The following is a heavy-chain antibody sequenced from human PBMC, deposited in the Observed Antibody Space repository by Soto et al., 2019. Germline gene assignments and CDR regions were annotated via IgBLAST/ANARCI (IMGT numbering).Heavy chain of an antibody. Sequence: GASVKVSCKASEYTFVNHDINWVRQAPGRGLEWMGWMNPNSGNSGFAQKFQDRVTMTRDTSRDTAYMELRNLRSEDTAVYYCARSYYDSTGFAVDPWGQGTLVTVSS. D-gene: IGHD3-22*01. CDR3: ARSYYDSTGFAVDP. J-gene: IGHJ5*02. CDR1: EYTFVNHD. CDR2: MNPNSGNS. V-gene: IGHV1-8*01.